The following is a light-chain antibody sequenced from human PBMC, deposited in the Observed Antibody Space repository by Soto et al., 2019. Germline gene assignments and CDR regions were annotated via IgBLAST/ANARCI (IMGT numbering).Light chain of an antibody. CDR2: DVT. J-gene: IGLJ2*01. CDR1: SSDIGGYNY. Sequence: QAVVTQPRSVSGSHGQSVTISCTGTSSDIGGYNYVSWYQHHPGKAPKLMIYDVTTRPSGVPDRFSGSKSGNTASLAISGLQAEDEADYYCCSYAGSYSLVFGGGTQLTVL. V-gene: IGLV2-11*01. CDR3: CSYAGSYSLV.